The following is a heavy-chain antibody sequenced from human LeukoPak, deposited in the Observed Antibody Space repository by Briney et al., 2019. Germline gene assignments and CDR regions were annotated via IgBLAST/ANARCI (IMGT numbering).Heavy chain of an antibody. Sequence: GGSLRLSCAASGFTFSDYYMSWIRQAPGKGLEWLSYISSSGTTIYYTDSVKGRFTISRDNAKNSLYLQMNSLRAEDTAVYYCARPIAAAGPFTVDYFDYWGQGTLVTVSS. J-gene: IGHJ4*02. D-gene: IGHD6-13*01. CDR2: ISSSGTTI. V-gene: IGHV3-11*04. CDR1: GFTFSDYY. CDR3: ARPIAAAGPFTVDYFDY.